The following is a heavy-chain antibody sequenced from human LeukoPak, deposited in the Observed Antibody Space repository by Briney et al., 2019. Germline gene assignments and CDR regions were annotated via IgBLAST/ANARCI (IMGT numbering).Heavy chain of an antibody. J-gene: IGHJ4*02. CDR2: IKDDGTTT. D-gene: IGHD2-8*01. CDR1: GFTFSNSW. Sequence: PGGSLRLSCAASGFTFSNSWTHWVRQAPGKGLMWVSGIKDDGTTTFYADSVKGRFSTSIDSAKNTLYLQMNSLTVDDSGVYYCGGVFDFWGQGALVTVSS. CDR3: GGVFDF. V-gene: IGHV3-74*01.